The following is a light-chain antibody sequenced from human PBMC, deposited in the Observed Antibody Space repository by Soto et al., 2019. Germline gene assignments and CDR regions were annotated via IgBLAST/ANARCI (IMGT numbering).Light chain of an antibody. CDR3: QQYNNWHTWT. CDR1: QSVSIS. V-gene: IGKV3D-15*01. Sequence: EIVLAQSPATLSLSPVERATLSCSASQSVSISLAWYQQKPGQAPRLLIYDASNRATGVPARFSGSGSGTEFTLTISSLQSEDFAAYYCQQYNNWHTWTFGHGTKVDIK. J-gene: IGKJ1*01. CDR2: DAS.